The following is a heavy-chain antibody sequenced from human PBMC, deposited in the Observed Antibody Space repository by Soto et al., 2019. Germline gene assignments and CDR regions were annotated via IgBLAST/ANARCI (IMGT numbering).Heavy chain of an antibody. J-gene: IGHJ4*02. CDR1: GFSLTTDRVG. V-gene: IGHV2-5*02. CDR3: AHAYGGRSLY. CDR2: IYWDDSK. D-gene: IGHD1-26*01. Sequence: QITLKESGPTLVKPTQTLTLTCTFSGFSLTTDRVGVGWIRQPPGEALEWLAVIYWDDSKTYRPSLGSRLTITNDTSKNQVALTMTNMDSLDTATYYCAHAYGGRSLYWGQGTLVTVSS.